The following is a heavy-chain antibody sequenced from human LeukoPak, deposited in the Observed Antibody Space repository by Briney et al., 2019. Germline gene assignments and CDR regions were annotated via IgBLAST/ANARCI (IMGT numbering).Heavy chain of an antibody. D-gene: IGHD3-16*02. CDR2: INPNSGGT. Sequence: GASVKVSCKASGYTFTGYYMHWVRQAPGQGLEWMGWINPNSGGTNYAQKFQGRVTMTRDTSISTAYMELSRLRSDDTAVYYCARVTFGGVIVKRWNWFDPWGQGTLVTVSS. J-gene: IGHJ5*02. CDR1: GYTFTGYY. CDR3: ARVTFGGVIVKRWNWFDP. V-gene: IGHV1-2*02.